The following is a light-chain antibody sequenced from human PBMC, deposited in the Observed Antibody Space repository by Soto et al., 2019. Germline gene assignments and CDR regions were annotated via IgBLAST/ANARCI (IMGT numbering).Light chain of an antibody. V-gene: IGKV3-15*01. CDR3: QQYNIWPYT. Sequence: IVMTQSQATVSLSAGERATLSCRASQSVSEKLAWYQQKPGQAPRLLIYDTSTRATGIPARFSVSGSGTDFTLTISRLKSEDFAIYYCQQYNIWPYTFCQGTKVDIK. CDR2: DTS. J-gene: IGKJ2*01. CDR1: QSVSEK.